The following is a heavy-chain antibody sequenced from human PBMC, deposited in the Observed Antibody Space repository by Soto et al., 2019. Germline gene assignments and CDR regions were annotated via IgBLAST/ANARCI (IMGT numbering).Heavy chain of an antibody. V-gene: IGHV1-3*01. CDR3: ARVGQNYYGMDV. D-gene: IGHD3-3*01. Sequence: ASVKVSCKASGYTFTAHAMHWVRQAPGQRLEWMGWINAGNDNTKYSQKFQGRVTITRDTSGSTVYMELSSLSSEDTAVYYCARVGQNYYGMDVWDQGTTVTVSS. CDR1: GYTFTAHA. CDR2: INAGNDNT. J-gene: IGHJ6*02.